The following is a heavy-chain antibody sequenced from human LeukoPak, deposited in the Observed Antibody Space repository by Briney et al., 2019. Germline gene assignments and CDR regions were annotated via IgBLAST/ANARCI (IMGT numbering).Heavy chain of an antibody. J-gene: IGHJ4*02. Sequence: ASVKVSCKASGYTFTSYAMHWVRQAPGQRLEWMGWINAGNGNTKYSQKFQGRVTITRDTSASTAYMELSSLRSEDTAVYYCARDLGYITMVPPGDYWGQGTLVTVSS. CDR2: INAGNGNT. CDR3: ARDLGYITMVPPGDY. CDR1: GYTFTSYA. V-gene: IGHV1-3*01. D-gene: IGHD3-10*01.